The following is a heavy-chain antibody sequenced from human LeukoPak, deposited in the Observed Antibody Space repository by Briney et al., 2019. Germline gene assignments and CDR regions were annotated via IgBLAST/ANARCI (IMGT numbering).Heavy chain of an antibody. J-gene: IGHJ4*02. CDR1: GLTFSSYG. CDR2: IWSDGSNK. D-gene: IGHD6-13*01. CDR3: ASAAGAYDN. Sequence: GGSLRLSCEASGLTFSSYGMHWVRQAPGKGLEWVAVIWSDGSNKYCADSVKGRFAISRDNSKNTVWLQMNSLRAEDTAVYYCASAAGAYDNWGQGTLVTVSS. V-gene: IGHV3-33*01.